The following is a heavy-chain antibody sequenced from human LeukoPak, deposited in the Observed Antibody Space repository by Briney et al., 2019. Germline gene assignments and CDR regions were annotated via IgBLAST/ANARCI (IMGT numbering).Heavy chain of an antibody. Sequence: GGSLRLSCAASGFTFSSYSMNWVRQAPGKGLEWVSSINSSSSYIYYADSVKGRFTISRDNAKNSLYLQMNSLRAEDTAVYYCARDPGVVATGDWGQGTLVTVSS. CDR3: ARDPGVVATGD. V-gene: IGHV3-21*01. J-gene: IGHJ4*02. CDR2: INSSSSYI. D-gene: IGHD5-12*01. CDR1: GFTFSSYS.